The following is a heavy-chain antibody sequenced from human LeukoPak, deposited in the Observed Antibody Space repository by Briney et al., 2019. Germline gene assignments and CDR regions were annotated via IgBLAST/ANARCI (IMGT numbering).Heavy chain of an antibody. J-gene: IGHJ4*02. CDR3: ARSIFLVGAPTFDY. D-gene: IGHD1-26*01. V-gene: IGHV1-69*05. Sequence: ASVKVSCKASGGTFSSYAISWVRQAPGQGLEWMGGIIPIFGTANYAQKFRGRVTITTEQSTSTAYVELSSLRSEDTDVYYCARSIFLVGAPTFDYWGQGTLVTVSS. CDR2: IIPIFGTA. CDR1: GGTFSSYA.